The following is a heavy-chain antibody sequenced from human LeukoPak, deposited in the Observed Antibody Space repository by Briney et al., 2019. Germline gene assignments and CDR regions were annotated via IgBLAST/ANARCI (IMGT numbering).Heavy chain of an antibody. V-gene: IGHV1-18*01. Sequence: GASVKVSCKASGYTFTSYGISWVRQAPGQGLEWMGWISAYNGNTNYAQKLQGRVTMTTDTSTSTAYIELRSLRSDDTAVYYCARVGGHYDFWSGFGYFDYWGQGTLVTVSS. J-gene: IGHJ4*02. CDR1: GYTFTSYG. D-gene: IGHD3-3*01. CDR2: ISAYNGNT. CDR3: ARVGGHYDFWSGFGYFDY.